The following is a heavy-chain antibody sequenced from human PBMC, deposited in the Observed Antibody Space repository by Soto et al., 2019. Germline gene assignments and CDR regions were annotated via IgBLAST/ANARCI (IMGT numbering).Heavy chain of an antibody. V-gene: IGHV3-30*18. CDR2: ISYDGSKK. J-gene: IGHJ4*02. D-gene: IGHD3-22*01. CDR1: GFIFSSYG. Sequence: QVQLVESGGGVAQPGRSLRLSCEASGFIFSSYGMHWVRQAPGKGLEWVAVISYDGSKKWYADSVKGRFTISRDSSENTVYLQTDSLRPEDMAVYYCAKDAPPRYYYDGRGYGPGFDYWGQGTLVTVSS. CDR3: AKDAPPRYYYDGRGYGPGFDY.